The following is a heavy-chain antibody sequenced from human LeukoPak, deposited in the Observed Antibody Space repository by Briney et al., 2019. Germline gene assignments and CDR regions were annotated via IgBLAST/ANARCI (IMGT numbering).Heavy chain of an antibody. V-gene: IGHV4-59*01. Sequence: SETPSLTCTVSGGSISRYYWSWIRQPPGKGLEWFGYISDSGTTNYNPSLKSRVTISVDTSKKEFSPKLSSVTAADTAVYYCARVTWFPGTSYYYMDVWGKGTTVTVSS. D-gene: IGHD1-1*01. CDR3: ARVTWFPGTSYYYMDV. CDR1: GGSISRYY. CDR2: ISDSGTT. J-gene: IGHJ6*03.